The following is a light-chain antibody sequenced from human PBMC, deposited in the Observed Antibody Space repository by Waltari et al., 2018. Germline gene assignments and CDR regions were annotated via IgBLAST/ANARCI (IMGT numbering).Light chain of an antibody. Sequence: DIVMTQSPDSLAVSLGEKATINCKSRQSVVYSSNNKNYLAWHQQKPGQPPKLLIYWASNRESGVPDRFSGSGSGTDFTLTISSLQAEDVAGYYCQQYYSTPYTFGQGTKLEIK. CDR1: QSVVYSSNNKNY. CDR3: QQYYSTPYT. J-gene: IGKJ2*01. CDR2: WAS. V-gene: IGKV4-1*01.